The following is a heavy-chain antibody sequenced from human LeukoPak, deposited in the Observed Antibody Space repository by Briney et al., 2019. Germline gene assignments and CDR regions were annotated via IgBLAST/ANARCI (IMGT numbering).Heavy chain of an antibody. D-gene: IGHD3-10*01. V-gene: IGHV3-66*02. Sequence: GGSLRLSCAASGFTVSSNYMSWVRQAPGKGLEWVSIIYSGGSTYYADSVKGRFIVSRDSSENTLYLQMNSLRVEDTAVYFSARDYRYMDVWGKGTTVTVSS. CDR1: GFTVSSNY. CDR3: ARDYRYMDV. CDR2: IYSGGST. J-gene: IGHJ6*03.